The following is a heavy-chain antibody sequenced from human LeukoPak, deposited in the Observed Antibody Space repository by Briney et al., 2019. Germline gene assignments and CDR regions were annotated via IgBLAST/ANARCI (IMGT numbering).Heavy chain of an antibody. V-gene: IGHV1-58*02. CDR2: IVIGSGNA. J-gene: IGHJ5*02. D-gene: IGHD2-15*01. CDR1: GFTFSDST. Sequence: SVKVSCKASGFTFSDSTIQWVRQARGQRLEGMGWIVIGSGNANYAQKFQDRLSITRDMSTSTAYMELSSLRSEDTAVYYCAADLSPRMFDPWGQGTLVTVSS. CDR3: AADLSPRMFDP.